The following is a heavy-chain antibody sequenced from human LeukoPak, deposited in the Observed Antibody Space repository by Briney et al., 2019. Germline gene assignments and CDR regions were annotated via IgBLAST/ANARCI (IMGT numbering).Heavy chain of an antibody. CDR3: ARSIWHSSGRTSFDY. V-gene: IGHV4-34*01. CDR1: GGSFSGYY. CDR2: INHSGST. J-gene: IGHJ4*02. Sequence: ASETLSLTCAVYGGSFSGYYWSWIRQPPGKGLEWIGEINHSGSTNYNPSLKSRVTISVDTSKNQFSLKLSSVTAADTAVYYCARSIWHSSGRTSFDYWGQGTLVTVSS. D-gene: IGHD3-22*01.